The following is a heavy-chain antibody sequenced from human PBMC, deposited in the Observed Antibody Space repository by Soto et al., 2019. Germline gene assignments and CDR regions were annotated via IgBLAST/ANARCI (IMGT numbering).Heavy chain of an antibody. Sequence: GESLKISCKGSGYTFTSYWINWVRQMPGKGLEWMGRIDPIDSYTNYSPSFQGHVTISADKSISAAYLQWSSLKASDTAIYFCARVRRHSSGYIDFWGQGTLVTSPQ. CDR1: GYTFTSYW. CDR3: ARVRRHSSGYIDF. CDR2: IDPIDSYT. V-gene: IGHV5-10-1*01. D-gene: IGHD3-22*01. J-gene: IGHJ4*02.